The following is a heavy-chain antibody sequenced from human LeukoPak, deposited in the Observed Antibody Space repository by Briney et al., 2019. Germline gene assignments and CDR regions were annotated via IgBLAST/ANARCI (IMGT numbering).Heavy chain of an antibody. Sequence: SVKVSCKASGGTFSSYAISWVRQAPGQGLEWMGGIIPIFGTANYAQKFQGRVTITADESTSTAYMELSSLRSEDTAVYYCASQDYDILTGLDYWGQGTLVTVSS. V-gene: IGHV1-69*13. CDR3: ASQDYDILTGLDY. CDR2: IIPIFGTA. J-gene: IGHJ4*02. CDR1: GGTFSSYA. D-gene: IGHD3-9*01.